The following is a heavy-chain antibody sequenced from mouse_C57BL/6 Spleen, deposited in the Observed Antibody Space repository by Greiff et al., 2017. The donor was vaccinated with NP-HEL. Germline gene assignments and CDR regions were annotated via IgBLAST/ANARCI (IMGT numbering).Heavy chain of an antibody. D-gene: IGHD2-5*01. CDR3: ARRYSNPYWYFYV. CDR2: IYPRSGNT. V-gene: IGHV1-81*01. CDR1: GYTFTSYG. J-gene: IGHJ1*03. Sequence: VQLQQSGAELARPGASVKLSCKASGYTFTSYGISWVKQSTGQGLEWIGAIYPRSGNTYYNEKFKGKATLTADKSSSTAYMELHSLTSEDSAVYFCARRYSNPYWYFYVWGTGTSVTVSS.